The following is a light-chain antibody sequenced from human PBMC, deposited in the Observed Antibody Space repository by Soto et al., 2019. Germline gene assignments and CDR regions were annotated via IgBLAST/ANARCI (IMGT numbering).Light chain of an antibody. Sequence: EIVLTQSPGTLSLSPGERATLSCRASQTVSSSYLAWYQQKPGQAPRLLIYGASSRATSIPDRFSGSGSGTDFTLTISRLEPEDFAVYYCQQSGSSPTWTFGQGTTVEIK. V-gene: IGKV3-20*01. CDR2: GAS. J-gene: IGKJ1*01. CDR1: QTVSSSY. CDR3: QQSGSSPTWT.